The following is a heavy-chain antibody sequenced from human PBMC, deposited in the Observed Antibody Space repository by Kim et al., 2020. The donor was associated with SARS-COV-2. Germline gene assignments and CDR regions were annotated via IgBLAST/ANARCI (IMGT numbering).Heavy chain of an antibody. J-gene: IGHJ4*02. Sequence: RDVATRTYADSVKGRFTTSRDNANNMVYLQMNSLRVDDTAIYYCTSIFEYWGQGALVTVSS. V-gene: IGHV3-74*01. CDR3: TSIFEY. D-gene: IGHD3-3*02. CDR2: RDVATR.